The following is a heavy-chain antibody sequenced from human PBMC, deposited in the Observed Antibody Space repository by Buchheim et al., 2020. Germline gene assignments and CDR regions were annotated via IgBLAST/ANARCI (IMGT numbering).Heavy chain of an antibody. D-gene: IGHD3-22*01. Sequence: EVQLVESGGGLVQPGGSLRLSCAASGFTFSSYSMNWVRQAPGKGLEWVSYISSSSSTIYYADSVKGRFTISRDNAKNSLYLQMNSLRDEDTAVYYCARARTHSSGLLYYFDYWGQGTL. CDR1: GFTFSSYS. J-gene: IGHJ4*02. CDR3: ARARTHSSGLLYYFDY. CDR2: ISSSSSTI. V-gene: IGHV3-48*02.